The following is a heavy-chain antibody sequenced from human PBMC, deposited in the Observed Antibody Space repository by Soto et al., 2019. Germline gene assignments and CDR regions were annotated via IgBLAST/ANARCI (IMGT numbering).Heavy chain of an antibody. D-gene: IGHD3-9*01. CDR1: GLSIDDSA. Sequence: GGSLRLSCVASGLSIDDSAMHWVRQVPGKGLEWVSGISWNSGRIGYADSVKGRFTISRDNAKSSLYLQMDSLRPEDTAVYYCARPPGYISDWYYFDLWGQGTQVTVSS. CDR3: ARPPGYISDWYYFDL. V-gene: IGHV3-9*01. J-gene: IGHJ4*02. CDR2: ISWNSGRI.